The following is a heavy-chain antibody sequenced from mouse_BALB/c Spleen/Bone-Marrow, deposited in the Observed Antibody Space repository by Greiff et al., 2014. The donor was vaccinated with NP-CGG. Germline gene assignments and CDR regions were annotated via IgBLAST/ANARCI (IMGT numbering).Heavy chain of an antibody. V-gene: IGHV1-55*01. CDR1: GYTFTSYR. J-gene: IGHJ2*01. Sequence: VQLQQSGAELVKPGTSVKMSCKASGYTFTSYRMHWVKQRPGQGLEWIGDIYPGSDSTNYNEKFKSKATLTVDTSSSTAYMQLSSLTSGDSAVYYCARRDDYDDYYFAYWGQGTTLTVSS. D-gene: IGHD2-4*01. CDR2: IYPGSDST. CDR3: ARRDDYDDYYFAY.